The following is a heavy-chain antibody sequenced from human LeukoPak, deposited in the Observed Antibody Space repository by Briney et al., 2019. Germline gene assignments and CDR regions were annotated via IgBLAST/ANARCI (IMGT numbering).Heavy chain of an antibody. J-gene: IGHJ4*02. CDR1: GFTFSNYW. CDR3: ARDYGTSGYDLHDY. V-gene: IGHV3-7*01. Sequence: GGSLRLSCVASGFTFSNYWMTWVRQATGKGLKWVANIKQDGSEEHHVDSVKGRLTISRDNAKNSLYLQMNSLRDEDTAVYYCARDYGTSGYDLHDYWGQGTLVTVSS. CDR2: IKQDGSEE. D-gene: IGHD3-22*01.